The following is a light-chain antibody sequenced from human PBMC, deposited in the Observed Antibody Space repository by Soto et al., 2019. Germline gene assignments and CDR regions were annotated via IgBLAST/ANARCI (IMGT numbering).Light chain of an antibody. V-gene: IGLV2-23*02. Sequence: QSVLTQPASVSGSPGQSITISCTGTTSDVGSYDLVSWYQQHPGKAPKIMIYEVSKRPSGDSNRFSGSKSGNTASLTISGLQAEDEADYYCCSYAGGRSPYVSGTGTKVTVL. CDR1: TSDVGSYDL. J-gene: IGLJ1*01. CDR2: EVS. CDR3: CSYAGGRSPYV.